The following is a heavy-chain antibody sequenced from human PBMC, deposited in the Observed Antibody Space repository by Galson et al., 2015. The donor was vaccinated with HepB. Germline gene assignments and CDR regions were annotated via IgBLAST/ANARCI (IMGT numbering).Heavy chain of an antibody. CDR1: GFTFNSYW. J-gene: IGHJ4*02. Sequence: SLRLSCAASGFTFNSYWMHWVRHAPGKGLVWVSHINGDGSSTTYADSVKGRFTISRDNAKSTLLLQMNSLRAEDTAVYYCARGPSGYSSSWVDWGQGTLVTVSS. V-gene: IGHV3-74*03. CDR3: ARGPSGYSSSWVD. D-gene: IGHD6-13*01. CDR2: INGDGSST.